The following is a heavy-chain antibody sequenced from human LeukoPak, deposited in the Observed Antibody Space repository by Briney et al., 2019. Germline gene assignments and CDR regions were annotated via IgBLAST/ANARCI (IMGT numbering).Heavy chain of an antibody. J-gene: IGHJ4*02. Sequence: ASVKVSCKASGYTFTSYYMHWVRQAPGQGLEWMGIINPSGGSTSYAQKFQGRVTMTRDTSTSTVYMELSSLRSDDTAMYYCAREAGNTQYFDYWGQGTLVTVSS. CDR1: GYTFTSYY. V-gene: IGHV1-46*01. D-gene: IGHD1-1*01. CDR2: INPSGGST. CDR3: AREAGNTQYFDY.